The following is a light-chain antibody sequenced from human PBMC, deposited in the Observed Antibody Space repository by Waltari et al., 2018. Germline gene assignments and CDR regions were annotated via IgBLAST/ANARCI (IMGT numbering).Light chain of an antibody. V-gene: IGLV6-57*04. CDR1: SGSIASYY. Sequence: NFMLTQPHSVSESPGKTVTLACTRSSGSIASYYVQEYQQPPGSAPTTVIYDDDLRPSGVPVRFSGSIDSSSNSASLTISGLKTEDEADYYCQSYDDTTNQVFGGGTKLTVL. CDR3: QSYDDTTNQV. CDR2: DDD. J-gene: IGLJ2*01.